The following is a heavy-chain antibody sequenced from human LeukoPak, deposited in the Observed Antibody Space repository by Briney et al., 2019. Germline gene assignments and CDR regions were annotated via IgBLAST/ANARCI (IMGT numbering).Heavy chain of an antibody. D-gene: IGHD2-2*01. Sequence: GGSLRLSCAASGFTFSSYAMSWVRQAPGKGLEWVSAISGSGDNTDYTDSVKGRFTISRDNSKNTLYLQMNSLRGEDRAVYYCAKKSCSSTSCYEDVWGKGTTVTVSS. CDR3: AKKSCSSTSCYEDV. J-gene: IGHJ6*04. CDR2: ISGSGDNT. CDR1: GFTFSSYA. V-gene: IGHV3-23*01.